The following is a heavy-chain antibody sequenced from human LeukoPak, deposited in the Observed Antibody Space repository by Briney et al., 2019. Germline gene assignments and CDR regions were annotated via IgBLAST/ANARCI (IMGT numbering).Heavy chain of an antibody. J-gene: IGHJ4*02. CDR2: IYYSGST. V-gene: IGHV4-39*07. D-gene: IGHD3-9*01. Sequence: NPSETLSLTCTVSGGSISSSSYYWGWIRQPPGKGLEWIGSIYYSGSTNYNPSLKSRVTISVDTSKNQFSLKLSSVTAADTAVYYCARGTGDILTGYYRGEFDYWGQGTLVTVSS. CDR1: GGSISSSSYY. CDR3: ARGTGDILTGYYRGEFDY.